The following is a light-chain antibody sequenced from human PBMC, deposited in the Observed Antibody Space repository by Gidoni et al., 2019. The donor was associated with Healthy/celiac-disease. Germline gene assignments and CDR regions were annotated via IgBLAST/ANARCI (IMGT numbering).Light chain of an antibody. J-gene: IGLJ2*01. CDR1: NIGSKS. CDR3: QVWDSSSDHVV. CDR2: DDS. Sequence: SYVLTQQPSVSVAPGQTARITCGGNNIGSKSVHWYQQKPGQAPVLVVYDDSDRPSGIPELFSGSHSGNTATLSISRVEAGDEADYYCQVWDSSSDHVVFGGGTKLTVL. V-gene: IGLV3-21*02.